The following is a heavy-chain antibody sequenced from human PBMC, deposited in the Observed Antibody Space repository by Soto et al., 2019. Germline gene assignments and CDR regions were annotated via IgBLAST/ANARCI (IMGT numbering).Heavy chain of an antibody. V-gene: IGHV3-53*01. J-gene: IGHJ6*02. Sequence: EVQLVESGGGLIQPGGSLRLSCAASGFTVSSNYMSWVRQAPGKGLEWVSVIYSGGSTYYADSVKGQFTISRDNSKNTLYLQMNSLRAEDTAVYYCARDFPPDYYYGMDVWGQGTTVTVSS. CDR1: GFTVSSNY. CDR2: IYSGGST. CDR3: ARDFPPDYYYGMDV.